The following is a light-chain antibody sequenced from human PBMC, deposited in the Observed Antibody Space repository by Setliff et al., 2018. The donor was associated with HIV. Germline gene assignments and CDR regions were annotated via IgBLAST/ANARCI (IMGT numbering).Light chain of an antibody. Sequence: QPALTQSASVSGSPGQSITISCTGTSNDVGRYDLVSWYQQHPARAPKLIIYQATRRPSGVSNRFSGSKSGNVASLTISGLQAEDEADYYCCSNTGSNTFVFGTGTKVTVL. CDR3: CSNTGSNTFV. CDR2: QAT. V-gene: IGLV2-23*01. J-gene: IGLJ1*01. CDR1: SNDVGRYDL.